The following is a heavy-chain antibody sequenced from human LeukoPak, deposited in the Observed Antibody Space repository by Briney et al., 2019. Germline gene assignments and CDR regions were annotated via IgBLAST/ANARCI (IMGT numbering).Heavy chain of an antibody. CDR2: IIPIFGTA. J-gene: IGHJ4*02. V-gene: IGHV1-69*05. D-gene: IGHD3-9*01. CDR3: ARDVNDIGVYFDWLSTGYYFDY. Sequence: SVKVSCKASGGTFSSYAISWVRQAPGQGLEWMGRIIPIFGTANYAQKFQGRVTITTDESTSTAYMELSSLRSEDTAVYYCARDVNDIGVYFDWLSTGYYFDYWGQGTLVTVSS. CDR1: GGTFSSYA.